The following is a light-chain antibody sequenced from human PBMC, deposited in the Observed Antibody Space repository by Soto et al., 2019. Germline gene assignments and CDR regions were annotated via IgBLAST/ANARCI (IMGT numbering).Light chain of an antibody. CDR1: QSVSSN. CDR3: QQYNNWPQT. Sequence: EIVMTQSPATLSVSPGERATLSCRASQSVSSNLAWYQQKPGQAPRLLIYGASTRATGIPARFSGSGSGTEFTLTISSLQSEDFAVYYCQQYNNWPQTFGQGKRLEIK. V-gene: IGKV3-15*01. CDR2: GAS. J-gene: IGKJ5*01.